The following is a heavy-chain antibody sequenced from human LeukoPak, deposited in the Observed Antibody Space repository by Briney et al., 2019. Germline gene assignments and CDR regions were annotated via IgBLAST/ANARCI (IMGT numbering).Heavy chain of an antibody. V-gene: IGHV1-2*06. CDR2: INPNSGGT. CDR3: ARDARRGVELKAFDI. D-gene: IGHD1-7*01. Sequence: GASVKVSCKASGYTSTGYYMHWVRQAPGQGLEWMGRINPNSGGTIYAQKFQGRVTMTRDTSISTAYMELSSLRSEDTAVYYCARDARRGVELKAFDIWGQGTMVTVSS. CDR1: GYTSTGYY. J-gene: IGHJ3*02.